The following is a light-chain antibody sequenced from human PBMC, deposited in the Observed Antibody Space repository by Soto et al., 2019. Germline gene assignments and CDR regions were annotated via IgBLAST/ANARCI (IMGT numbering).Light chain of an antibody. CDR3: SSYTSSSNYV. Sequence: QSALTQPASVSGSPGQSITISCTETSSDVGGYNYVSWYQQHPGKAPKLMIYDVSNRPSGVSNRFSGSKSGNTASLTISGIQAEDEADYYCSSYTSSSNYVFGPGTKLTVL. CDR1: SSDVGGYNY. J-gene: IGLJ1*01. V-gene: IGLV2-14*01. CDR2: DVS.